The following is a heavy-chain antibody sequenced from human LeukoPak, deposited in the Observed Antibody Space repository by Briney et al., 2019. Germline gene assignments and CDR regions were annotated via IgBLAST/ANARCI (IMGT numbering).Heavy chain of an antibody. CDR2: ISGSGHNT. Sequence: AGGSLRLSCAASGFTFSSYAMSWVRQAPGKGLEWVSSISGSGHNTYYADSVKGRFTISRDNSKNTLYLQMNSLRAEDTAVYYCAKDGAYSSRLNAFDIWGQGTMVTVSS. D-gene: IGHD6-13*01. CDR3: AKDGAYSSRLNAFDI. CDR1: GFTFSSYA. V-gene: IGHV3-23*01. J-gene: IGHJ3*02.